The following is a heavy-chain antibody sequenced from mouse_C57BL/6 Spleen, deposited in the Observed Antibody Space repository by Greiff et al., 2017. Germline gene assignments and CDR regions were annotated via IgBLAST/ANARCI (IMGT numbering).Heavy chain of an antibody. Sequence: VQLVESGAELARPGASVKLSCKASGYTFTSYGISWVKQRTGQGLEWIGEIYPRSGNTYYNEKFKGKATLTADKSSSTAYMELRSLTSEDSAVYFCARGVSSYYFDYWGQGTTLTVSS. CDR1: GYTFTSYG. CDR2: IYPRSGNT. V-gene: IGHV1-81*01. CDR3: ARGVSSYYFDY. J-gene: IGHJ2*01.